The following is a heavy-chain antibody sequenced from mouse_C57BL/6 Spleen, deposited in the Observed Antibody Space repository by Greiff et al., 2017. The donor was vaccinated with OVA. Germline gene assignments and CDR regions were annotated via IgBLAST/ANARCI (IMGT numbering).Heavy chain of an antibody. CDR2: IDPSDSYT. D-gene: IGHD2-4*01. CDR3: ARWDYDGAFAY. Sequence: QVQLQQPGAELVMPGASVKLSCKASGYTFTSYWMHWVKPRPGQGLEWIGEIDPSDSYTNYNKKFKGKSTLTVDKSSSTAYMKLRSLTSEDSAVYYSARWDYDGAFAYWGQGTLVTVSA. V-gene: IGHV1-69*01. CDR1: GYTFTSYW. J-gene: IGHJ3*01.